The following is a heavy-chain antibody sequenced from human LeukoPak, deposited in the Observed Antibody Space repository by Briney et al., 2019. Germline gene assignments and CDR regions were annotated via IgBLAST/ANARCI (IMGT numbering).Heavy chain of an antibody. D-gene: IGHD6-13*01. J-gene: IGHJ6*03. V-gene: IGHV3-21*01. CDR2: ISSSSSYI. Sequence: GGSLRLSCAASGFTFSSYSMNWVRQAPGKGLEWVSSISSSSSYIYYADSVKGRFTISRDNAKNSLYLQMNSLRAEDTAVYYCARPTHSSPHYYYYMDDWGKGTTVTVSS. CDR3: ARPTHSSPHYYYYMDD. CDR1: GFTFSSYS.